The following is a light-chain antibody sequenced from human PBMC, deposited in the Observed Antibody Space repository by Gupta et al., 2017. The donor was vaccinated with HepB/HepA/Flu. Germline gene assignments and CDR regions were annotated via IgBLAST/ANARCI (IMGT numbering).Light chain of an antibody. CDR2: QDS. Sequence: VLTQSTSVTVSPGQTASITCSGDKLGDKYACWYQQKPGQSPVLVIYQDSKRPSGIPERFSGSNSGNTATLTISGTQAMDEADYYCQAWDSSTAVFGGGTKLTVL. V-gene: IGLV3-1*01. J-gene: IGLJ2*01. CDR3: QAWDSSTAV. CDR1: KLGDKY.